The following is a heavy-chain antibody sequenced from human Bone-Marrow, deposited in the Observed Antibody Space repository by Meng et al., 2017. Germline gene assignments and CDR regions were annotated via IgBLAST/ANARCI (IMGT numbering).Heavy chain of an antibody. CDR1: GGTFSSYA. J-gene: IGHJ5*02. D-gene: IGHD6-13*01. Sequence: QGPLGATGEEVKKPGSSVKVSCKASGGTFSSYAISWVRQAPGQGLEWMGGIIPIFGTANYAQKFQGRVTITTDESTSTAYMELSSLRSEDTAVYYCARVYEYSSSWYQRWFDPWGQGTLVTVSS. CDR3: ARVYEYSSSWYQRWFDP. CDR2: IIPIFGTA. V-gene: IGHV1-69*05.